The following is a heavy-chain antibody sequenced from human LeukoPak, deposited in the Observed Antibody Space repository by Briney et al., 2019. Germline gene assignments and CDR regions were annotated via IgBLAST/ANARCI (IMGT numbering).Heavy chain of an antibody. Sequence: GGSLRLSCAASGFTFSSYSMNWVRQAPGKGLEWVSSISSSSGYIYYADSVKGRFTISRDNAKNSLYLQMNSLRAEDTAVYYCARDFGAVAGSSDYWGQGTLVTVSS. CDR2: ISSSSGYI. J-gene: IGHJ4*02. V-gene: IGHV3-21*01. CDR1: GFTFSSYS. CDR3: ARDFGAVAGSSDY. D-gene: IGHD6-19*01.